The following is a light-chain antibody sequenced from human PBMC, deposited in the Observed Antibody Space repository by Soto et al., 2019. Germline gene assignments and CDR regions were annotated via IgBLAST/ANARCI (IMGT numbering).Light chain of an antibody. CDR3: SSFTTSSTLV. V-gene: IGLV2-14*01. Sequence: QSALTQPASVSGSPGQPITISCTGTSSDVGSFDSVAWYQHNPGKAPKLMIYDVSNRPSGVSSRFSGSKSGNTASLSISGIQPEDEANYYCSSFTTSSTLVFGTGTKLTVL. J-gene: IGLJ1*01. CDR2: DVS. CDR1: SSDVGSFDS.